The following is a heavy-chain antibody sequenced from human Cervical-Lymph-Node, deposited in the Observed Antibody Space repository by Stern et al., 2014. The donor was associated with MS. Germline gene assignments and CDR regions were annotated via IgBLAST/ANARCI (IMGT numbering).Heavy chain of an antibody. CDR3: ARDYIVVVQAANDPRNYYYYGMDV. D-gene: IGHD2-2*01. Sequence: QVQLVQSGAEVTKPGASVKVSCKASGYTFTNYYMHWVRQAPGQGLEWMGIINPSGSDTTYAQKFQGRVTMTSDTSTSTVYMELSSLRSEDTAVYYCARDYIVVVQAANDPRNYYYYGMDVWGQGTTVTVSS. CDR2: INPSGSDT. J-gene: IGHJ6*02. V-gene: IGHV1-46*01. CDR1: GYTFTNYY.